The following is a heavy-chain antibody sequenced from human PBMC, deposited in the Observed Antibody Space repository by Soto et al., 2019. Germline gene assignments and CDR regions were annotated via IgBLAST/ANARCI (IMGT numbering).Heavy chain of an antibody. Sequence: QVQLQQWGAGLLKPSETLSLTCAVYGGSFSGYYWSWIRQPPGKGLAWLGEINHSGSTNYNPSLKSRVTISVDTSKNQFSLKLSSVTAADTAVYYCARDAPFTMVRGDHYYYGMDVWGQGTTVTVSS. CDR2: INHSGST. CDR3: ARDAPFTMVRGDHYYYGMDV. D-gene: IGHD3-10*01. J-gene: IGHJ6*02. V-gene: IGHV4-34*01. CDR1: GGSFSGYY.